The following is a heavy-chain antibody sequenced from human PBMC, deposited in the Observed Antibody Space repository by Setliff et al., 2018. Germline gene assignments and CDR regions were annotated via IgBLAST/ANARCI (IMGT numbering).Heavy chain of an antibody. CDR3: ARENGYCSGGACYFMFDY. D-gene: IGHD2-15*01. CDR1: GGSGSSHY. V-gene: IGHV4-59*02. CDR2: IHYSGTT. J-gene: IGHJ4*02. Sequence: PSETLSLTCTVSGGSGSSHYWSWIRQPPGKGLEWIGYIHYSGTTNYNPSLKSRVTLSLDTAKNQFSLELRAVTAADTALYYCARENGYCSGGACYFMFDYWGQGTLVTVSS.